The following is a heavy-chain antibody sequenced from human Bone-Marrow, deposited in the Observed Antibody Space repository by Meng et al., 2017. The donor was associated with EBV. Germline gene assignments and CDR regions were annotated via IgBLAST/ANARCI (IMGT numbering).Heavy chain of an antibody. J-gene: IGHJ4*02. D-gene: IGHD4-17*01. CDR2: INPSGGST. CDR3: ARTTTVTTFYYFDY. CDR1: GYTFTSYY. Sequence: QVQLVQFGAEVKKPGASVKVYCKASGYTFTSYYMHWVRQSPGQGLEWMGIINPSGGSTSYAQKFQGRVTMTRDTSTSTVYMELSSLRSEDTAVYYCARTTTVTTFYYFDYWGQGTLVTVAS. V-gene: IGHV1-46*01.